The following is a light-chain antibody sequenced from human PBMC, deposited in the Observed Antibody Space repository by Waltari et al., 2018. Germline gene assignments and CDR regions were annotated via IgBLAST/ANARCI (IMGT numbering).Light chain of an antibody. V-gene: IGKV4-1*01. CDR2: WAS. J-gene: IGKJ4*01. CDR3: QQYYSTLLT. Sequence: DIVMTQSPDSLAVSLGERATINCKSSQSVLYSSNNKNYSAWYQQKPGQPPKLLIYWASTRESGVPDRCSGSGSGTDFTLTISSLQAEDVAVYYCQQYYSTLLTFGGGTKVEIK. CDR1: QSVLYSSNNKNY.